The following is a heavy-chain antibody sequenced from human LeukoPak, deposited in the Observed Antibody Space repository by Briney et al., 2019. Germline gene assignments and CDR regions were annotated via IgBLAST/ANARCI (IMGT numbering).Heavy chain of an antibody. Sequence: GGSLRLSCAASGFTFSSYSMNWVRQAPGKGLEWVSSISSSSSYIYYADSVKGRFTISRDNAKNSLYLQMNSLRAEDTAVYYRARRMEGYCSSTSCYALNPWGQGTLVTVSS. J-gene: IGHJ5*02. CDR1: GFTFSSYS. V-gene: IGHV3-21*01. D-gene: IGHD2-2*01. CDR2: ISSSSSYI. CDR3: ARRMEGYCSSTSCYALNP.